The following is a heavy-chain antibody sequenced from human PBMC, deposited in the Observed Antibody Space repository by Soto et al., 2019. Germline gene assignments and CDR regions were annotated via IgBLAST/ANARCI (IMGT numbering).Heavy chain of an antibody. CDR1: GGTFSSYA. Sequence: GASVKVSCKASGGTFSSYAISWVRQAPGQGLEWMGGIIPIFGTANYAQKFQGRVTITADESTSTAYMELSSLRSEDTAVYYCASGYDWRYYFDYWGQGTLVTVSS. CDR2: IIPIFGTA. D-gene: IGHD5-12*01. V-gene: IGHV1-69*13. J-gene: IGHJ4*02. CDR3: ASGYDWRYYFDY.